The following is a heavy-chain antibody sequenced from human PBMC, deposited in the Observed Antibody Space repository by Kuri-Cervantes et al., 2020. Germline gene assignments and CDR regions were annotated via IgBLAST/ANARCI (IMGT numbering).Heavy chain of an antibody. J-gene: IGHJ5*02. CDR1: GFTFSNAW. CDR2: IKSKTDGGKT. V-gene: IGHV3-15*01. Sequence: GESLKISCAASGFTFSNAWMSWVRQAPGKGLEWVGRIKSKTDGGKTDYAAPVKGRFTISRDDSKNTLYLQMNSLKTEDTAVYYCSAGDWFDPWGQGTLVTVSS. CDR3: SAGDWFDP.